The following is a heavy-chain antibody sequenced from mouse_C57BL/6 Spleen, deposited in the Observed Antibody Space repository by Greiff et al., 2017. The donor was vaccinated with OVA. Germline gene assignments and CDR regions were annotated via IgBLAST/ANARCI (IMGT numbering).Heavy chain of an antibody. D-gene: IGHD2-5*01. J-gene: IGHJ3*01. CDR2: IYPGSGST. V-gene: IGHV1-55*01. CDR1: GYTFTSYW. CDR3: ARGDYSNYLAWFAY. Sequence: QVQLQQPGAELVKPGASVKMSCKASGYTFTSYWITWVKQRPGQGLEWIGDIYPGSGSTNYNEKFKSKATLTVDTSSSTAYMQLSSLTSEDSAVYDCARGDYSNYLAWFAYWGQGTLVTVSA.